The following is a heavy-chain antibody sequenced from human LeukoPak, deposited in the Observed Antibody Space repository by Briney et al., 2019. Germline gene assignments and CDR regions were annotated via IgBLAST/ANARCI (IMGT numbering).Heavy chain of an antibody. J-gene: IGHJ4*02. Sequence: GGSLRLSCAASGFTFSSYSMNWVRQAPGKGLEWVSSISSSSSYIYYADSVKGRFTISRDNAKNSLYLQMNSLRAEDTAVYYCARDEATRDFWSGHRFDYWGQGTLVTVSS. CDR3: ARDEATRDFWSGHRFDY. D-gene: IGHD3-3*01. CDR2: ISSSSSYI. V-gene: IGHV3-21*01. CDR1: GFTFSSYS.